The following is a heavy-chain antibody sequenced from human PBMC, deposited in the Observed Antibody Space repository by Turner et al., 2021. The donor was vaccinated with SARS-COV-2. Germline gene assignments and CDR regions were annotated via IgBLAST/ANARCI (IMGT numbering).Heavy chain of an antibody. CDR3: ATGVAVAGTPSKYYYYYGMDV. D-gene: IGHD6-19*01. J-gene: IGHJ6*02. CDR2: FDPEDGET. V-gene: IGHV1-24*01. CDR1: GYTLTEVS. Sequence: QVQLVQSGAEVKKPGASVKVSCKVSGYTLTEVSMHWVRQAPGKGLEWMGGFDPEDGETIYAQKFQGRVTMTEDTPTDTAYMELSSLRSEDTAVYYCATGVAVAGTPSKYYYYYGMDVWGQGTTVTVSS.